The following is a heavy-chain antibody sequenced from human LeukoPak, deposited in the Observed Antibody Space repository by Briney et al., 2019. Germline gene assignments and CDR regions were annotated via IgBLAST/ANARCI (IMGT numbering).Heavy chain of an antibody. CDR3: ARASGPFDY. D-gene: IGHD3-10*01. CDR1: GFTLSVYG. V-gene: IGHV3-33*01. J-gene: IGHJ4*02. Sequence: GGSLRLSCAASGFTLSVYGMHWVHQAPGKGLEWVAVIWNDGSNKYYADSVKGRFTISRDNSKNTLYLQMNSLRAEDTAVYSCARASGPFDYWGQGTLVAVS. CDR2: IWNDGSNK.